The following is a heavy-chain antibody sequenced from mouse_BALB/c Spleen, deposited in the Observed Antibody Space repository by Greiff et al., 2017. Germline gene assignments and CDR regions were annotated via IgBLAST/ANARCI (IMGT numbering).Heavy chain of an antibody. Sequence: VKLQESGAELAKPGASVKMSCKDSGYTFTSYWMHWVKQRPGQGLEWIGYINPSTGYTEYNQKFKDKATLTAVKSSSTAYMQLSSLTSEDSAVYYCARDSSGYASWGQGTLVTVSA. CDR1: GYTFTSYW. D-gene: IGHD3-2*01. CDR3: ARDSSGYAS. CDR2: INPSTGYT. J-gene: IGHJ3*01. V-gene: IGHV1-7*01.